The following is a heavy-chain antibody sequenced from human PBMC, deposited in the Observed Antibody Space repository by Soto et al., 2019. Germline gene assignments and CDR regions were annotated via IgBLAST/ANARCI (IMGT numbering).Heavy chain of an antibody. CDR2: LSSSGTT. CDR1: GFSVTNNY. J-gene: IGHJ6*02. V-gene: IGHV3-53*02. D-gene: IGHD5-18*01. Sequence: EVQSVETGGGLIQPGGSLRLSCSVSGFSVTNNYISWVRQAPGKGLEWVSLLSSSGTTYYADSVRGRFTVSRDDSKNTLHLQMDSLTPEDTAVYYCARDWSKFSYNYPYYYAMDAWGQGTTVSVSS. CDR3: ARDWSKFSYNYPYYYAMDA.